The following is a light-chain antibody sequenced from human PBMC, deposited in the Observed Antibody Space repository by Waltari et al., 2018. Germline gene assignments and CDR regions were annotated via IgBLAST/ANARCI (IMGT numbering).Light chain of an antibody. J-gene: IGKJ4*01. CDR1: QSISNY. V-gene: IGKV1-39*01. CDR3: QQSDSIPLT. Sequence: DIQMTQSPFSLSASVGDTVTITCRPSQSISNYLNWYQEKPGKPPKLLIYAASSLQIGVPTRFGGSGSGTDFTLTISSLQPEDFATYSCQQSDSIPLTFGGGTKVEIK. CDR2: AAS.